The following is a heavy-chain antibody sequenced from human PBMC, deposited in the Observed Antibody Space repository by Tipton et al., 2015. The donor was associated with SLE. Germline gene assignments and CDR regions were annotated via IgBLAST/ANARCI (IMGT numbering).Heavy chain of an antibody. CDR2: IKSKTDGGTT. CDR1: GFTFSNAW. CDR3: YLFYYYDSSGTPYFDY. Sequence: SLRLSCAASGFTFSNAWMSWVRQAPGKGLEWVGRIKSKTDGGTTDYAAPVKGRFTISRDDSKNTLYLQMNSLKTEDTAVYYCYLFYYYDSSGTPYFDYWGQGTLVTVSS. D-gene: IGHD3-22*01. V-gene: IGHV3-15*01. J-gene: IGHJ4*02.